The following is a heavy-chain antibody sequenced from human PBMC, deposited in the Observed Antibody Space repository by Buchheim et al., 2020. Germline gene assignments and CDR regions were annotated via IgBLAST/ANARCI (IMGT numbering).Heavy chain of an antibody. CDR3: ARGYFWSAIDY. CDR1: GYTFTSYD. J-gene: IGHJ4*02. D-gene: IGHD3-3*01. Sequence: QVQLVQSGPEVKKPGASVMVSCKASGYTFTSYDINWVRQATGQGLELMGWMNPNNGNIGYAQKFQSRVTMTRNNTISIADMELSSLRSEDTPVYYCARGYFWSAIDYWGQGTL. CDR2: MNPNNGNI. V-gene: IGHV1-8*01.